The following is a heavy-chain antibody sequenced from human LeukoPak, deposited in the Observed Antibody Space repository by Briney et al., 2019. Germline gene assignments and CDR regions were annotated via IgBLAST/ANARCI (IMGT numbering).Heavy chain of an antibody. CDR1: GASVSSGDSF. V-gene: IGHV4-30-4*01. J-gene: IGHJ4*02. CDR3: ARAVGYGDSNFDY. Sequence: PSATLSLARTVSGASVSSGDSFWSWLRGSPWEGLERIGYNYYRGRTYCSSSLESRATISLYTSKYQFSLTVNTVTAADTAVYYCARAVGYGDSNFDYWGQGTLVTVSS. D-gene: IGHD4-17*01. CDR2: NYYRGRT.